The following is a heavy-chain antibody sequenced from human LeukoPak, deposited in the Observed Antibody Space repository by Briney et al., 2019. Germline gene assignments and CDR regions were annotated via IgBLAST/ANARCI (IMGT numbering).Heavy chain of an antibody. J-gene: IGHJ4*02. CDR1: GGSISSSSYY. CDR2: IYYSGST. V-gene: IGHV4-39*01. CDR3: ARREPEYSSSSLDY. Sequence: PSETLSLTCTVSGGSISSSSYYWGWIRQPPGKGLEWIGSIYYSGSTYYNPSLKSRVTISVDTSKNQFSLKLSSVTAADTAVYYCARREPEYSSSSLDYRGQGTLVTVSS. D-gene: IGHD6-6*01.